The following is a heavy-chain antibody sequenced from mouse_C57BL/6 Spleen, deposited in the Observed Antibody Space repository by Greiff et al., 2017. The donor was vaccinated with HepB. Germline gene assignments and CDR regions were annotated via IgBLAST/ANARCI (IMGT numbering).Heavy chain of an antibody. D-gene: IGHD1-1*01. CDR1: GYAFSSSW. CDR3: ARAGGSSSWFAY. V-gene: IGHV1-82*01. CDR2: IYPGDGDT. J-gene: IGHJ3*01. Sequence: QVQLQQSGPELVKPGASVKISCKASGYAFSSSWMNWVKQRPGKGLEWIGRIYPGDGDTNYNGKFKGKATLTADKSSSTAYMQLSSLTSEYSAVYFGARAGGSSSWFAYWGQGTLVTVSA.